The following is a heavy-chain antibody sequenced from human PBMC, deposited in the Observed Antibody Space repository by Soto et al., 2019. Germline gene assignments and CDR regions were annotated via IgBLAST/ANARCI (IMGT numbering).Heavy chain of an antibody. CDR1: GFTFSDYA. V-gene: IGHV3-23*01. D-gene: IGHD3-3*02. CDR2: ISAGGST. Sequence: PGGSLRLSCTVSGFTFSDYAMSWLRQPPGKGLEWVSVISAGGSTYYADSVKGRFTVSRANSKNTLYLQMNSLRAEDTAVYYCQNVHIWCGRRRCYTEEFDYWGQGTLVTVSS. CDR3: QNVHIWCGRRRCYTEEFDY. J-gene: IGHJ4*02.